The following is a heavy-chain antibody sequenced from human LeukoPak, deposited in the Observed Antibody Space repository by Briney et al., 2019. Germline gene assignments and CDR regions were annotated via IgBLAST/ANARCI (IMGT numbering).Heavy chain of an antibody. J-gene: IGHJ5*02. D-gene: IGHD1-20*01. V-gene: IGHV6-1*01. CDR2: TYYRSKWYN. CDR3: AHTLNWNVGQTTNNWFDP. CDR1: GDSVSSNSAA. Sequence: SQTLSLTCAISGDSVSSNSAAWNWIRQSPSRGLEWLGRTYYRSKWYNDYAVSVKSRITINPDTSKSQFSLQLNSVTPEDTAVYYCAHTLNWNVGQTTNNWFDPWGQGTLVTVSS.